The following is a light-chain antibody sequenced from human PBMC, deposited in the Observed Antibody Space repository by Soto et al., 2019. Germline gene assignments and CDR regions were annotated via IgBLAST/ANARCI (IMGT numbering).Light chain of an antibody. CDR3: QQRSNWPIT. V-gene: IGKV3-11*01. CDR2: DAS. J-gene: IGKJ3*01. CDR1: QSVSSY. Sequence: EIVLTQSPATLSLSPGERATRSCRASQSVSSYLAWYQQKPGQAPRLLIYDASNRATGIPARFSGSGSGTDFTLTISSLEPEDFAVYYCQQRSNWPITFGPGIKVDIQ.